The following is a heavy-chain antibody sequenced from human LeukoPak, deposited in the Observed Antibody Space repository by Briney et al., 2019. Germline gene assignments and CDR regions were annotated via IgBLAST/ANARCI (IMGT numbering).Heavy chain of an antibody. CDR1: GFTFSSYW. CDR2: IKQDGSEK. D-gene: IGHD2-15*01. V-gene: IGHV3-7*01. Sequence: GXSLRLSCAASGFTFSSYWMSWVRQAPGKGLEWVANIKQDGSEKYYVDSVKGRFTISRDNAKNSLYLQMNSLRAEDTAVYYCARDRHCSGGSCYQGVFDYWGQGTLVTVSS. J-gene: IGHJ4*02. CDR3: ARDRHCSGGSCYQGVFDY.